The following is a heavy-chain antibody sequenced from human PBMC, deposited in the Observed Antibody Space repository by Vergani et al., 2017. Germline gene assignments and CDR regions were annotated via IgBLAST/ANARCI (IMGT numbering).Heavy chain of an antibody. CDR2: IYYSGST. D-gene: IGHD3-9*01. CDR1: GGSISSYY. Sequence: QVQLQESGPGLVKPSQTLSLTCTVSGGSISSYYWSWIRQPPGKGLEWIGYIYYSGSTNYNPSLKSRVTISVAPSKNQFSLKLSSVTAADTAVYYCARVVEYYAILTGYYYYYGMDVWGQGTTVTVSS. V-gene: IGHV4-59*01. CDR3: ARVVEYYAILTGYYYYYGMDV. J-gene: IGHJ6*02.